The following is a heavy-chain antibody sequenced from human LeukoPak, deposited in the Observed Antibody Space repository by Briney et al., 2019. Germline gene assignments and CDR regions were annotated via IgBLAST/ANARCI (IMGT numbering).Heavy chain of an antibody. D-gene: IGHD3-10*01. J-gene: IGHJ4*02. CDR3: ARLERSYYGSGRHYFDY. CDR1: GGTFSGYY. Sequence: SETLSLTCAVYGGTFSGYYWSWIRQPPGKGLEWIGEINHSGSTNYNPSLKSRVTISVDTSKNQFSLKLSSVTAADTAVYYCARLERSYYGSGRHYFDYWGQGTLVTVSS. CDR2: INHSGST. V-gene: IGHV4-34*01.